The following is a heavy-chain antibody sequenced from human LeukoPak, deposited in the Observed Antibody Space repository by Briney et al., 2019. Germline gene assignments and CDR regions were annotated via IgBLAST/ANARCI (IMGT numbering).Heavy chain of an antibody. Sequence: PGGSLRLSCAASGFTFSSYGMHWVRQAPGKGLEWVAVIWYDGSNKYYADSVKGRFTISRDNSKNTLYVQMNSLRAEDTALYYCAKTSWYCSGGSCSNWFDPWGQGTLVTVSS. CDR3: AKTSWYCSGGSCSNWFDP. J-gene: IGHJ5*02. D-gene: IGHD2-15*01. CDR1: GFTFSSYG. CDR2: IWYDGSNK. V-gene: IGHV3-33*06.